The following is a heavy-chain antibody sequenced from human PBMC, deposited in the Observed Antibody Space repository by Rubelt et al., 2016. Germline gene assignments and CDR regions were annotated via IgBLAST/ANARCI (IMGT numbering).Heavy chain of an antibody. J-gene: IGHJ4*02. CDR3: VKLGSGYYSPFDY. D-gene: IGHD3-22*01. V-gene: IGHV4-39*01. CDR2: IYSSGST. Sequence: QLQLQESGPGLVKPSETLSLTCTVSGGSISSSSYYWGWIRQPPGKGLEYIGSIYSSGSTYYNPSPKIRVTISVDTSKNQFSLKLSSVTAADTAVYYCVKLGSGYYSPFDYWGQGTLVTVSS. CDR1: GGSISSSSYY.